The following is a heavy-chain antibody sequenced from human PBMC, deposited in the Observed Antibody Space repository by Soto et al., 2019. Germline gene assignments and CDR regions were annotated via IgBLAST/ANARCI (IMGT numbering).Heavy chain of an antibody. CDR1: GYTFRNYG. CDR3: ARDGRQFVPNSDNFEV. V-gene: IGHV1-18*01. Sequence: QVQLVQSGAELKKPGASVKVSCKASGYTFRNYGINWVRQAPGQGLEWRGWISAYNGNTKYAQKFQGRVTMATDTPTSTAYMELRSLKSDDTAVYYCARDGRQFVPNSDNFEVWGQGTTVTVSA. J-gene: IGHJ3*01. CDR2: ISAYNGNT. D-gene: IGHD6-6*01.